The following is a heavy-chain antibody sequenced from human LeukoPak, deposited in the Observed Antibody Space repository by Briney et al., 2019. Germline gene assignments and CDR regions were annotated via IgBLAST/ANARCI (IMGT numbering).Heavy chain of an antibody. CDR3: ARLVVPGASYGMDV. CDR2: IYYSGST. D-gene: IGHD3-10*01. CDR1: GGSISSYY. V-gene: IGHV4-59*01. Sequence: SETLSLTCTVSGGSISSYYWSWIRQPPGKGLEWIGYIYYSGSTNYNPSLKSRVTISVDTSKNQFSLKLSSVTAADTAVYYCARLVVPGASYGMDVWGQGTTVTVSS. J-gene: IGHJ6*02.